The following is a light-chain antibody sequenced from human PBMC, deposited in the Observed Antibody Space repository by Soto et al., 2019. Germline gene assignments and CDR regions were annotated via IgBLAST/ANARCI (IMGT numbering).Light chain of an antibody. Sequence: QSVLTQPPSASGSPGQSVTISCTGSSSDIGGYNFVSWYQQHPGNVPRLVIYEVNKRPSGVPDRFSGSKSGNTASLTVSGLQADDDADYYCSSYAGSINYVLFGGGTKLTVL. J-gene: IGLJ2*01. CDR1: SSDIGGYNF. V-gene: IGLV2-8*01. CDR3: SSYAGSINYVL. CDR2: EVN.